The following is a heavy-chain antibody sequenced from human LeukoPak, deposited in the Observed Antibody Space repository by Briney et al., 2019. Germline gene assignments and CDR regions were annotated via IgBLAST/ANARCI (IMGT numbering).Heavy chain of an antibody. CDR2: ISSSSSYI. V-gene: IGHV3-21*01. Sequence: GGSLRLSCAASGFTFSSYNMNWVRQAPGKGLEWVSSISSSSSYIYYADSVKGRFTISRDNAKNSLYLQMNSLRAEDTAVYYCAAYGSGSYYKRFWGQGTLVTVSS. D-gene: IGHD3-10*01. CDR3: AAYGSGSYYKRF. J-gene: IGHJ4*02. CDR1: GFTFSSYN.